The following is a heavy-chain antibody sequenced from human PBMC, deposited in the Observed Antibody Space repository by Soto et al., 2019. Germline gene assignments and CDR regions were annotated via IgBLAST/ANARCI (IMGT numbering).Heavy chain of an antibody. CDR1: GGTFSSYA. CDR2: IVPIVDTS. Sequence: QVQLVQSGAEVRQPASSVKVSCKTSGGTFSSYAISWVRQAPGQGLEWMGGIVPIVDTSTYAQKFQGRVTITADESTSTVYMELSSLRSDDTAVYYCVSVVAIPGCPDNWAQGTLVTVSS. V-gene: IGHV1-69*12. CDR3: VSVVAIPGCPDN. J-gene: IGHJ4*02. D-gene: IGHD6-19*01.